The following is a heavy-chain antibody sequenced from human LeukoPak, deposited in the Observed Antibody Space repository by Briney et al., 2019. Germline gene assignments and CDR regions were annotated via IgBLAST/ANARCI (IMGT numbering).Heavy chain of an antibody. CDR3: ARNNGMDV. V-gene: IGHV3-7*03. CDR1: GFTFSGYP. CDR2: VNRDGSET. Sequence: QTGGSLRLSCAASGFTFSGYPIHWVRQVPGRGPEWVANVNRDGSETYYLDSVKGRFTISKDNAKNSLYLQMNSLRAEDTALYHCARNNGMDVWGQGTTVIVSS. J-gene: IGHJ6*02.